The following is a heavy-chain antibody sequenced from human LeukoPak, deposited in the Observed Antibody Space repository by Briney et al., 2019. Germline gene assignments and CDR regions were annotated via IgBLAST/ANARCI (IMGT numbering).Heavy chain of an antibody. V-gene: IGHV4-59*08. CDR2: IYYSGST. D-gene: IGHD6-19*01. CDR1: GGSISSHY. Sequence: SETLSLTCTVPGGSISSHYWSWIRQPPGKGLEWIGSIYYSGSTNYNPSLKSRVTISVDTSKNQFSLKLSSVTAADTAVYYCARHRDQWLPRRGGFDFWGQGTLVTVSS. J-gene: IGHJ4*02. CDR3: ARHRDQWLPRRGGFDF.